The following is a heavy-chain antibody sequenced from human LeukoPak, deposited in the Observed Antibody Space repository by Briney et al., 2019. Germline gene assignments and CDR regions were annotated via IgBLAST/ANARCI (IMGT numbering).Heavy chain of an antibody. CDR3: AKASRDFDSSGYYYDDWFDP. V-gene: IGHV3-23*01. J-gene: IGHJ5*02. D-gene: IGHD3-22*01. CDR2: ISGSGGTT. Sequence: GGSLRLSCAVSGITLSNYGMSWVRQAPGKGLEWVAGISGSGGTTNYADSVKGRFTISRDNPKNTLYLQMNSLRAEDTAVYYCAKASRDFDSSGYYYDDWFDPWGQGTLVTVSS. CDR1: GITLSNYG.